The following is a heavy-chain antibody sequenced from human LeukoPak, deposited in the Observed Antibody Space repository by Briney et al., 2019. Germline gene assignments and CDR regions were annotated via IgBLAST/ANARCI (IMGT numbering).Heavy chain of an antibody. CDR1: GYTFTGYY. J-gene: IGHJ4*02. Sequence: ASVKVSCKSSGYTFTGYYMHWVRQAPGQGLEWMGWINPNSGGTNYAQKFQGRVTMTRDTSISTAYMELSRLRSDDTAVYYCARGSRGSYLYYFDYWGQGTLVTVSS. CDR3: ARGSRGSYLYYFDY. D-gene: IGHD1-26*01. V-gene: IGHV1-2*02. CDR2: INPNSGGT.